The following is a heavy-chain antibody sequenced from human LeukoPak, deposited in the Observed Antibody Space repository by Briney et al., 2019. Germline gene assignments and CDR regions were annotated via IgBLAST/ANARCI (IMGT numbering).Heavy chain of an antibody. J-gene: IGHJ4*02. Sequence: GGSLRLSCAASGFPFRNFAMNWVRQAPGKGLEWVSYISGSRSTTYYADSVKGRFTISRDNAKNSLYLQMNSLRDEDTAVYYCARGRTGTTYWGQGTLVTVSS. CDR1: GFPFRNFA. D-gene: IGHD1-7*01. CDR3: ARGRTGTTY. V-gene: IGHV3-48*02. CDR2: ISGSRSTT.